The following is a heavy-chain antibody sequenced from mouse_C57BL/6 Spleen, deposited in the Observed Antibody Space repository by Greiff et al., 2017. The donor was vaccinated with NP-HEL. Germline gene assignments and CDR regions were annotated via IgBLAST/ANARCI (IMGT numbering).Heavy chain of an antibody. CDR1: GFSLTSYA. D-gene: IGHD2-3*01. CDR2: IWTGGGT. V-gene: IGHV2-9-1*01. J-gene: IGHJ3*01. CDR3: ARSHPLYDGQAWFAY. Sequence: VKLMESGPGLVAPSQSLSITCTVSGFSLTSYAISWVRQPPGKGLEWLGVIWTGGGTNYNSALKSRLSISKDNSKSQVFLKMNSLQTDDTARYYCARSHPLYDGQAWFAYWGQGTLVTVSA.